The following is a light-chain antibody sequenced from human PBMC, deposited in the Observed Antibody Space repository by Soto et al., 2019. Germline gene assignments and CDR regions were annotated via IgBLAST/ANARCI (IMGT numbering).Light chain of an antibody. J-gene: IGKJ3*01. Sequence: EIALTQSPGTLSLSPGERATLSCRASQSVSNTYLAWYQQKPGQAPRLLIYDASSWATGIPDRFSGSGSGTDFTLTISRLEPEDFAVYYCQQYGRSPGLFTFGPGTTVDIK. CDR1: QSVSNTY. V-gene: IGKV3-20*01. CDR3: QQYGRSPGLFT. CDR2: DAS.